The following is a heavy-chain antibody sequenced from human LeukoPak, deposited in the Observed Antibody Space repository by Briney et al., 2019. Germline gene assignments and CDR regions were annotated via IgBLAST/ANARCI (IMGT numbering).Heavy chain of an antibody. V-gene: IGHV1-2*02. D-gene: IGHD4/OR15-4a*01. CDR3: ARGSPIMAGAKKAAFDI. CDR2: INPDSGGT. CDR1: GYTFTGYY. J-gene: IGHJ3*02. Sequence: ASVKVSCKASGYTFTGYYIHWVRQAPGQGLERMGWINPDSGGTGYEQKFQGGLTMTRDTPISTAYMELSRLEFDDTAVFYCARGSPIMAGAKKAAFDIWGQGTMVTVSS.